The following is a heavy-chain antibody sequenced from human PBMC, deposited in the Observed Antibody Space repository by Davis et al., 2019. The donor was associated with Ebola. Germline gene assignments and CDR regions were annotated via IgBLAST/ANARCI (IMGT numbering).Heavy chain of an antibody. CDR2: ITGNGARA. Sequence: ESLKISCAASGFTFDDYAMHWVRQAPGKGLEWVSGITGNGARAYYADSVKGRFAISRDNSKNTLYLQIDSLRAEDTAIYYCGREVYYRFDSWGQGTLVTVSS. CDR1: GFTFDDYA. D-gene: IGHD2-8*01. V-gene: IGHV3-23*01. J-gene: IGHJ4*02. CDR3: GREVYYRFDS.